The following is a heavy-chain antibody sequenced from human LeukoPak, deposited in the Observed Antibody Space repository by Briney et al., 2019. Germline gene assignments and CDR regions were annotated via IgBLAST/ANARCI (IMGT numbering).Heavy chain of an antibody. V-gene: IGHV3-21*01. CDR1: GFTFSSYS. Sequence: GGSLRLSCAASGFTFSSYSMNWVRQAPGKGLEWVSSISSSSSYIYYADSVKGRFTISRDNAKNTLNLQMNSLRAEDTAVYYCARDPGQYYDTSDNWFDPWGQGTLVTVSS. CDR2: ISSSSSYI. D-gene: IGHD3-22*01. J-gene: IGHJ5*02. CDR3: ARDPGQYYDTSDNWFDP.